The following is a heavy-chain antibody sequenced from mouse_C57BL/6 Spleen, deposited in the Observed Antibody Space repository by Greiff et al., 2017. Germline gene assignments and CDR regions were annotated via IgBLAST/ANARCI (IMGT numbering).Heavy chain of an antibody. D-gene: IGHD1-1*01. CDR3: TRGYYGSSYEGAMDY. CDR2: IYPGNSDT. Sequence: EVQLQQSGTVLARPGASVKMSCKTSGYTFTSYWMHWVQQRPGQGLEWIGAIYPGNSDTSYNQKFKGKAKLTAVTSASPAYMELSSLTNEDSAVYYCTRGYYGSSYEGAMDYWGQGTSVTVSS. V-gene: IGHV1-5*01. CDR1: GYTFTSYW. J-gene: IGHJ4*01.